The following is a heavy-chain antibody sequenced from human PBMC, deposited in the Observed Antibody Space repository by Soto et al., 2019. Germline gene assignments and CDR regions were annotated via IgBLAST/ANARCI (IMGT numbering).Heavy chain of an antibody. Sequence: GGSLRLSCAASGFTFSNAWMNWVRQAPGKGLEWVGRIKSKTDGGTTDYAAPVKGRFTISRDDSKNTLYLQMNSLKTEDTAVYYCTTDRYGSGSYIPRDAFDIWGQGTMVTVSS. J-gene: IGHJ3*02. CDR3: TTDRYGSGSYIPRDAFDI. D-gene: IGHD3-10*01. CDR1: GFTFSNAW. V-gene: IGHV3-15*07. CDR2: IKSKTDGGTT.